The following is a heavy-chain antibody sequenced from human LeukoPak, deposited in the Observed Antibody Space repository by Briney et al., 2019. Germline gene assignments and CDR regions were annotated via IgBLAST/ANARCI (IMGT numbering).Heavy chain of an antibody. CDR3: ARRGRYFDWLYWFDP. D-gene: IGHD3-9*01. CDR2: IYYSGSN. J-gene: IGHJ5*02. V-gene: IGHV4-59*01. CDR1: VGSISSYY. Sequence: SETLSLTCTVSVGSISSYYWSCIRQPPGKGLEWIGYIYYSGSNNYNPSLKSRVTISVDTSKNQFSLRLSSVTAADTAVYYCARRGRYFDWLYWFDPWGQGTLVTVSS.